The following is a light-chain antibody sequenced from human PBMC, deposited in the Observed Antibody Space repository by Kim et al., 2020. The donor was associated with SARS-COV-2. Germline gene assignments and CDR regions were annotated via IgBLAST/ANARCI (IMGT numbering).Light chain of an antibody. CDR2: DVT. Sequence: PGQSFTISCTGTSSDVGSYNYVSWYQQHPGKAPKLIIYDVTKRPSGVPDRFSGSKSGNTASLTISGLQAEDEADYYCCSYAGSVVFGGGTQLTVL. V-gene: IGLV2-11*01. J-gene: IGLJ2*01. CDR3: CSYAGSVV. CDR1: SSDVGSYNY.